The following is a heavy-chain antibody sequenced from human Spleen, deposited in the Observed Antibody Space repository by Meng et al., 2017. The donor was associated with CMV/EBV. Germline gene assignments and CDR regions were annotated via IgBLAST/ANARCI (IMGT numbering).Heavy chain of an antibody. CDR1: GGSVSSGSYY. CDR2: IYYSGST. V-gene: IGHV4-61*01. CDR3: AGAQSTDPPGY. J-gene: IGHJ4*02. Sequence: CTVSGGSVSSGSYYWSWIRQPPGKGLEWIGYIYYSGSTNYNPSLKSRVTISVDTSKNQFSLKLSSVTAADTAVYYCAGAQSTDPPGYWGQGTLVTVSS. D-gene: IGHD4-11*01.